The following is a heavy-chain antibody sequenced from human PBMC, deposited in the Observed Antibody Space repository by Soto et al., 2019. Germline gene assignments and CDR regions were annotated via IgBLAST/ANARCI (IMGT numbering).Heavy chain of an antibody. Sequence: GASVKVSCKASGYTFTGYYMHWVRQAPGQGLERMGWINPNSGGTNYAQKFQGRVTMTRDTSISTAYMELSRLRSDDTAVYYCARGSIRILNRSPWGMDVWGQGTTVTVSS. D-gene: IGHD2-15*01. V-gene: IGHV1-2*02. CDR3: ARGSIRILNRSPWGMDV. CDR1: GYTFTGYY. J-gene: IGHJ6*02. CDR2: INPNSGGT.